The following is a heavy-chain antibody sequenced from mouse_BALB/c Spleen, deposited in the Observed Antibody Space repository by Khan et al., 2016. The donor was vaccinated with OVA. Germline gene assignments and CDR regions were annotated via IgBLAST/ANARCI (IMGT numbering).Heavy chain of an antibody. CDR3: ARLLINFDY. V-gene: IGHV1S81*02. CDR2: INPSNGRT. Sequence: QVQLQQPGAELVNPGASVNLSCKASGYTLTSYWMHWEKQRPGQGLEWIGEINPSNGRTNYNEKFKSKATLTVDKSSSTAYMQLSSPTSEDSAVYYCARLLINFDYWGQGTTLTVSS. CDR1: GYTLTSYW. J-gene: IGHJ2*01. D-gene: IGHD2-1*01.